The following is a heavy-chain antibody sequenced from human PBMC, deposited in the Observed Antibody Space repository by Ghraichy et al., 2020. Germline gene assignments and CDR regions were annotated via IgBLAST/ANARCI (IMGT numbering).Heavy chain of an antibody. CDR1: GFTFSSYS. J-gene: IGHJ5*02. V-gene: IGHV3-48*02. Sequence: GGSLRLSCAASGFTFSSYSMNWVRQAPGKGLEWVSYISSSSSAIYYADSVKGRFTISRDNAKNSLYLQMSSRRDEDTAVYYCARGVNINSSGRFDPWGQGTLVTVSS. CDR2: ISSSSSAI. CDR3: ARGVNINSSGRFDP. D-gene: IGHD6-6*01.